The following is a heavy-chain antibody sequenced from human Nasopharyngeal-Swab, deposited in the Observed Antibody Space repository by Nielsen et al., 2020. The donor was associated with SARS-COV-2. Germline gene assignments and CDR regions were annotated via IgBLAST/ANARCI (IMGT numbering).Heavy chain of an antibody. CDR3: AKTDTTMVRGVIKQ. D-gene: IGHD3-10*01. Sequence: GESLKISCAASGFTFSSYWMHWVRQAPGKGLVWVSRINSDGSSTSYADSVKGRFTISRDNSKNTLYLQMNSLRAEDTAVYYCAKTDTTMVRGVIKQWGQGTLVTVSS. V-gene: IGHV3-74*01. CDR2: INSDGSST. J-gene: IGHJ4*02. CDR1: GFTFSSYW.